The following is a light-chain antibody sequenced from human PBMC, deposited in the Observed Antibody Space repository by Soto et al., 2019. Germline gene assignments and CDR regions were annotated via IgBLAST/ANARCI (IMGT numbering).Light chain of an antibody. J-gene: IGKJ1*01. CDR3: VQAKHWPWT. CDR1: QSLVDSDEVTY. CDR2: KVS. V-gene: IGKV2-30*01. Sequence: DVVMAQSPLSLPVPLGQPASISCKSSQSLVDSDEVTYLSWFHQRPGQSPRRLSYKVSTRDSGVPDRCSGAGSGTDCTLNVSRGEAGDVGIYSCVQAKHWPWTFGQGTEVEIK.